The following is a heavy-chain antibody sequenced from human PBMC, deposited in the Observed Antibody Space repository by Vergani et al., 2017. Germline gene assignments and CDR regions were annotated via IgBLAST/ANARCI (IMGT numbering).Heavy chain of an antibody. Sequence: QVQLQESGPGLVKPSETLSLTCTVSGYSISSGYYWGWIRQPPGKGLEWIGSIYHSGSTYYNPSLKSRVTISVDTSKNQFSLKLSSVTAADTAVYYCARVYRNSGAFDIWGQGTMVTVSS. J-gene: IGHJ3*02. CDR1: GYSISSGYY. CDR3: ARVYRNSGAFDI. CDR2: IYHSGST. D-gene: IGHD4-23*01. V-gene: IGHV4-38-2*02.